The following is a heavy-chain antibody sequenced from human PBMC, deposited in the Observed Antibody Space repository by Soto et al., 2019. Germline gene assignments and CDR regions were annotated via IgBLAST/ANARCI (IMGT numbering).Heavy chain of an antibody. CDR3: ARARIDL. V-gene: IGHV3-7*01. J-gene: IGHJ2*01. Sequence: EVQLVESGGGLVQPGGSLRLSCAASGFSFSSYWMTWVRQAPGKGLEWVANISPDGSDNYYVDSVKGRFTISRDHVKNSLYLQVNSLRVDDTALYYCARARIDLWGRGTLVTVSS. CDR1: GFSFSSYW. CDR2: ISPDGSDN.